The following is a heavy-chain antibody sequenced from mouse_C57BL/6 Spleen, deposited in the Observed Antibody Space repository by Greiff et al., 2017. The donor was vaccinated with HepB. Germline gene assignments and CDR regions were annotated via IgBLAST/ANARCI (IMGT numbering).Heavy chain of an antibody. Sequence: EVQLVESGGGLVKPGGSLKLSCAASGFTFSDYGMHWVRQAPEKGLEWVAYISSGSSTIYYADTVKGRFTISRDKAKNTLFLQMTSLRSEETAMYYCARSSNYYGSSYWYFDVWGTGTTVTVSS. D-gene: IGHD1-1*01. CDR2: ISSGSSTI. CDR1: GFTFSDYG. CDR3: ARSSNYYGSSYWYFDV. V-gene: IGHV5-17*01. J-gene: IGHJ1*03.